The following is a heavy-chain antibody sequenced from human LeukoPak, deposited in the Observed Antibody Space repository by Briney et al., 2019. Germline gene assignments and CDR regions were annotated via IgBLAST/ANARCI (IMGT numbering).Heavy chain of an antibody. D-gene: IGHD3-22*01. J-gene: IGHJ4*02. V-gene: IGHV4-34*01. CDR3: ARGRRVYYYDSSGYEGAFDY. CDR1: GGSFSGYY. Sequence: SSETLSLTCAVYGGSFSGYYWSWIRQPPGKGLEWIGEINHSGSTNYNPSLKSRVTISVDTSKNQFSLKLGSVTAADTAVYYCARGRRVYYYDSSGYEGAFDYWGQGTLVTVSS. CDR2: INHSGST.